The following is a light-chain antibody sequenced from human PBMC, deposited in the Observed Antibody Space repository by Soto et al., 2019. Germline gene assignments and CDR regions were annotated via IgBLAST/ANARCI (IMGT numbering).Light chain of an antibody. J-gene: IGKJ3*01. V-gene: IGKV3-20*01. Sequence: IALTQSPGTLSLSPGERATLSCRASQSVSSSYLAWYQQKPGQAPRLLIYGASSRATGIPDRFSGSGSGTEFTLTISRLEPEDFAVYYCQQYGSSPASFTFGPGTKVGIK. CDR2: GAS. CDR3: QQYGSSPASFT. CDR1: QSVSSSY.